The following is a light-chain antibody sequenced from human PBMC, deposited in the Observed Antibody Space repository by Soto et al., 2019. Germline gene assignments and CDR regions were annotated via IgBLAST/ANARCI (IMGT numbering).Light chain of an antibody. V-gene: IGLV1-44*01. Sequence: QSVLTQPPSASGTPGQRVTIPCSGSSSNIGTYTVNWYQQFPGTAPKLLIYNNDQRPSGVPDRFSGFKYGTAASLAISGLQSEDEAEYYCAAWDDSLSGLYVFGTGTKVTVL. J-gene: IGLJ1*01. CDR1: SSNIGTYT. CDR3: AAWDDSLSGLYV. CDR2: NND.